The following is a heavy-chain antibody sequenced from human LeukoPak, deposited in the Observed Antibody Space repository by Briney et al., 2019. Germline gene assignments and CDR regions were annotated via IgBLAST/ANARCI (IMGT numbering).Heavy chain of an antibody. CDR2: IYYSGGT. D-gene: IGHD2-15*01. J-gene: IGHJ4*02. CDR3: AGGQYCSGGSCYTFDY. CDR1: GGSVSSGSYY. V-gene: IGHV4-61*01. Sequence: SETLSLTCTVPGGSVSSGSYYWSWIRQPPGKGPEWIGYIYYSGGTNYNPSLKSRVTISVDTSKNQFSLKLSSVTAADTAVYYCAGGQYCSGGSCYTFDYWGQGTLVTVSS.